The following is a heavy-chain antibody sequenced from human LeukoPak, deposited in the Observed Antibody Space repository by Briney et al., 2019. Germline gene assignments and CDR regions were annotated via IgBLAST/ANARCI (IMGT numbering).Heavy chain of an antibody. V-gene: IGHV3-7*01. D-gene: IGHD1-26*01. CDR2: IKQDGSEK. J-gene: IGHJ4*02. CDR1: GFTFNTYV. Sequence: GGSLRLSCVASGFTFNTYVMHWVRQAPGKGLEWVANIKQDGSEKYYVDSVKGRFTISRDNAKNSLYLQMNSLRAEDTAVYYCARWSTVGATPYWGQGTLVTVSS. CDR3: ARWSTVGATPY.